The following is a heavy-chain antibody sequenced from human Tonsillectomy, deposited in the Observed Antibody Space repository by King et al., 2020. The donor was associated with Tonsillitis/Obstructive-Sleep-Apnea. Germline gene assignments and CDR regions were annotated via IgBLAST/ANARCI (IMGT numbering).Heavy chain of an antibody. Sequence: QLVQSGAEVKKPGASVKVSCKASGYAFTSCAIHCVRQAPGQRLEWMGWVNAGNGNTKDSQKFQGRVTLTRDTSASTAYMELSSLRSEDTAVYYCASQNVIIGTDLYFDYWGQGTLVTVSS. J-gene: IGHJ4*02. V-gene: IGHV1-3*01. CDR3: ASQNVIIGTDLYFDY. D-gene: IGHD1-7*01. CDR1: GYAFTSCA. CDR2: VNAGNGNT.